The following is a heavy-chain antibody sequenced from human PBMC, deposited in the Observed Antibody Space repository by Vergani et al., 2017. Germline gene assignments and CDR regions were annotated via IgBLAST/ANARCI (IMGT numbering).Heavy chain of an antibody. V-gene: IGHV3-30*18. CDR2: ISYDGSNK. CDR1: GFTFSSYG. D-gene: IGHD3-16*02. Sequence: QVQLVESGGGVVQPGRSLRLSCAASGFTFSSYGMHWVRQAPGKGLEWVAVISYDGSNKYYADSVKGRFTISRDNSKNTLYLQMNSLRAEDTAVYYCAKTGSTSYDYIWGSYLPEWGQGTLVTVSS. CDR3: AKTGSTSYDYIWGSYLPE. J-gene: IGHJ4*02.